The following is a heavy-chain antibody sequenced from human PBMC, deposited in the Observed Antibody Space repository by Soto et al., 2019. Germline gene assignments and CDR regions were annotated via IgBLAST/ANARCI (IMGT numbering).Heavy chain of an antibody. CDR3: ARASSCAYDSCAFDP. V-gene: IGHV4-61*05. J-gene: IGHJ5*02. CDR1: GGSISSSNW. Sequence: SETLSLTCAVSGGSISSSNWWGWIRQPPGKGLEWIGFIYYTGSTNYNPSLKSRVTLSLDTSKNQFSLKLSSVTAADTAVYYCARASSCAYDSCAFDPWGQGTLVTVSS. D-gene: IGHD3-16*01. CDR2: IYYTGST.